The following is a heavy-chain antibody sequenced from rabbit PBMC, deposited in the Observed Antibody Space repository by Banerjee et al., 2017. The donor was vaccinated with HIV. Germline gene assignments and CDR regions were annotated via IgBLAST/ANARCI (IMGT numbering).Heavy chain of an antibody. J-gene: IGHJ6*01. D-gene: IGHD4-1*01. CDR1: GFSFSSNE. Sequence: QSLEESGGDLVKPGASLTLTCTASGFSFSSNEMIWVRQAPGKGLEWIGSIYTGSGNTYYASWAKGRFTVSKTSSTTVTLQMTSLTAADTATYFCARWTSGGGSDLWGPGTL. CDR2: IYTGSGNT. V-gene: IGHV1S40*01. CDR3: ARWTSGGGSDL.